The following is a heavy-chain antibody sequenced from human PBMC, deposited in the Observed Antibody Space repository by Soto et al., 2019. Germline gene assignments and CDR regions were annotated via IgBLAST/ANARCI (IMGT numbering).Heavy chain of an antibody. CDR3: ARVRLPYYYGMDV. D-gene: IGHD4-17*01. Sequence: PSETLSLTCTVSGGSISDGDYSWSWIRQPPGKGLEWIGYIYYSGSTNYNSSLKSRLTISIDTSKNQFSLKLSSVTAADTAAYYCARVRLPYYYGMDVWGQGTTVTVSS. V-gene: IGHV4-30-4*01. CDR1: GGSISDGDYS. J-gene: IGHJ6*02. CDR2: IYYSGST.